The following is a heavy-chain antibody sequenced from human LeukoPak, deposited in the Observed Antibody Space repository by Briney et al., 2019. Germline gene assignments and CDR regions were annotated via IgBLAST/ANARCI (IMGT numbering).Heavy chain of an antibody. D-gene: IGHD6-6*01. CDR2: IIPIFGIA. CDR3: ASGGSSSMEGPYYYYGMDV. J-gene: IGHJ6*02. CDR1: GGTFSSYA. Sequence: GSSVKVSCKASGGTFSSYAISWVRQAPGQGLEWMGRIIPIFGIANYAQKFQGRVTITADKSTRTAYMELSSLRSEDTAVYYCASGGSSSMEGPYYYYGMDVWGQGTTVTVSS. V-gene: IGHV1-69*04.